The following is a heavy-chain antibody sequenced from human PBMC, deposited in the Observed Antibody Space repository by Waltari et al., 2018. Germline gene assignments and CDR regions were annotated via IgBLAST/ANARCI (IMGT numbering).Heavy chain of an antibody. CDR1: GGSINTNTYF. Sequence: QLQLQESGPRLVKPSETLSLTCTVSGGSINTNTYFWAWIRQPPGKGLEWIGSVYSSGSTDYNEHLKSRVTISVDTSKNQFSLNLSSVTAADTAVYYCASQDAAAVAYWFDPWGQGTPVTVSS. J-gene: IGHJ5*02. CDR2: VYSSGST. CDR3: ASQDAAAVAYWFDP. V-gene: IGHV4-39*01. D-gene: IGHD2-15*01.